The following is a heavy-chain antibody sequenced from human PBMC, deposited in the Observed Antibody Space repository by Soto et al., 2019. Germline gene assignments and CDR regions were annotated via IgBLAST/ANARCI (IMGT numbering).Heavy chain of an antibody. CDR3: AKGAAYDSLCGYYRGCDY. Sequence: EVQLLESGGGLIQPGGSLRLSCAASGFTFSSYALSWVRQAPGKGLEWVSGISGGGVGTYYADSGKGRFTISRDNSKRALDLHMHGLRAEDTAVYYCAKGAAYDSLCGYYRGCDYWGQGTLVTVSS. CDR1: GFTFSSYA. D-gene: IGHD3-9*01. V-gene: IGHV3-23*01. J-gene: IGHJ4*02. CDR2: ISGGGVGT.